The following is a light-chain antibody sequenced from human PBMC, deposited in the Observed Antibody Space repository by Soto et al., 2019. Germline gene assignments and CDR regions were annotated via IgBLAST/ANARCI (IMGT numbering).Light chain of an antibody. V-gene: IGLV1-47*02. CDR2: SNS. CDR1: SSNIGSNY. CDR3: AAWDDSLSGPV. J-gene: IGLJ2*01. Sequence: QSVLTQPPSASGTPGQRVTISCSGSSSNIGSNYVYWYQQLPRTAPKLLIYSNSQRPSGVPDRFSGSKSGTSASLAISGLRSEDEADYYCAAWDDSLSGPVFGGGTKLTVL.